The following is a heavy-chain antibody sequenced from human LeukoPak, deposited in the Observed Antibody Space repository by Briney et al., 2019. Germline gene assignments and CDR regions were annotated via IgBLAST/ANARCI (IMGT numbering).Heavy chain of an antibody. D-gene: IGHD3-9*01. CDR2: ISYYGSNK. J-gene: IGHJ4*02. CDR1: GFTFSSYA. Sequence: GGSLRLSCAASGFTFSSYAMQWGRQAPGKGLGLGAVISYYGSNKYYANSVKGRFTISRDNSKNTLYLQMNSLRAEDTAVYYCARGTLRYFDWSLLFDYWGQGTLVTVSS. V-gene: IGHV3-30*04. CDR3: ARGTLRYFDWSLLFDY.